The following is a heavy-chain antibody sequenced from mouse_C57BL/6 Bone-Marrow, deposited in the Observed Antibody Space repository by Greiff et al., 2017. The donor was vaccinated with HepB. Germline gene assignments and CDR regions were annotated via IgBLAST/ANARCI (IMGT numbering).Heavy chain of an antibody. CDR3: ARGGDYWYFDV. D-gene: IGHD2-13*01. CDR1: GYTFTSYW. Sequence: VKLQESGAELVKPGASVKMSCKASGYTFTSYWITWVKQRPGQGLEWIGDIYPGSGSTNYNEKFKSKATLTVDTSSSTAYMQLSSLTSEDSAVYYCARGGDYWYFDVWGTGTTVTVSS. CDR2: IYPGSGST. V-gene: IGHV1-55*01. J-gene: IGHJ1*03.